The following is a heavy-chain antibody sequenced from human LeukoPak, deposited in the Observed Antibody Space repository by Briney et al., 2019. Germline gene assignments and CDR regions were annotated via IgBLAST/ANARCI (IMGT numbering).Heavy chain of an antibody. CDR3: ARVIRGALRAAVFDI. CDR1: GGSISSSNW. V-gene: IGHV4-4*02. D-gene: IGHD3-10*01. Sequence: SGTLSLTCAVTGGSISSSNWWSWVRPPPGKGLEWIGEIYHSGSTNYNPSLKSRVTISVDKSKNQFSLKLSSVTAADTAVYYCARVIRGALRAAVFDIWGQGTMVTVSS. CDR2: IYHSGST. J-gene: IGHJ3*02.